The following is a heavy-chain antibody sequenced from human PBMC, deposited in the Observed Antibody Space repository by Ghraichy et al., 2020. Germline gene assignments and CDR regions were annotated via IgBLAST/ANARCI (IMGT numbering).Heavy chain of an antibody. J-gene: IGHJ5*02. V-gene: IGHV1-69*13. CDR1: GGTFSSYA. CDR2: IIPIFGTA. D-gene: IGHD3-3*01. Sequence: SVKVSCKASGGTFSSYAISWVRQAPGQGLEWMGGIIPIFGTANYAQKFQGRVTITADESTSTAYMELSSLRAEDTAVYYCARGHYENYDFWSGGPELNWFDPWGQGTLFTVSS. CDR3: ARGHYENYDFWSGGPELNWFDP.